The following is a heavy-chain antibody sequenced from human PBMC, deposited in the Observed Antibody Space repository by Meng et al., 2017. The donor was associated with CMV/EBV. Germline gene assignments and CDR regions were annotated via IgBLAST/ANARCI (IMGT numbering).Heavy chain of an antibody. CDR1: GGTFSSYA. D-gene: IGHD5-24*01. V-gene: IGHV1-69*05. Sequence: SVKVSCKASGGTFSSYAISWVRQAPGHGLEWMGGIIPIFGTANYAQKFKGRVTITTDESTSTAYMELSSLRSEDTAVYYCARDNRMATRRDYYYYYGMDVWGQGTTVTVSS. CDR3: ARDNRMATRRDYYYYYGMDV. CDR2: IIPIFGTA. J-gene: IGHJ6*02.